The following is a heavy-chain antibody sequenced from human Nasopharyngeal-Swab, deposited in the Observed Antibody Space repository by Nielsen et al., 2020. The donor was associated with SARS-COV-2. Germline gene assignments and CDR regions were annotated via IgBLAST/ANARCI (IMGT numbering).Heavy chain of an antibody. CDR1: GYTFTSYD. D-gene: IGHD3-10*01. CDR3: ARDRITMVRGVINDAFDI. V-gene: IGHV1-8*01. J-gene: IGHJ3*02. Sequence: ASVKVSCKASGYTFTSYDINWVRQATGQGLEWMGWMNPNSGNTGYAQKFQGRVTMTRNTSISTAYMELSSLRSEDTAVYYCARDRITMVRGVINDAFDIWGQGTMVTVSS. CDR2: MNPNSGNT.